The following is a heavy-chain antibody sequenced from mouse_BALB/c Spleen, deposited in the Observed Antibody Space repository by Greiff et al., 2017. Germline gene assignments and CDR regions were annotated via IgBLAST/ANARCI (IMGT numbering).Heavy chain of an antibody. J-gene: IGHJ3*01. CDR3: ARDEYYYGSSSWFAY. CDR1: GFSLTSYG. V-gene: IGHV2-9*02. Sequence: VQLVESGPGLVAPSQSLSITCTVSGFSLTSYGVHWVRQPPGKGLEWLGVIWAGGSTNYNSALMSRLSISKDNSKSQVFLKMNSLQTDDTAMYYCARDEYYYGSSSWFAYWGQGTLVTVSA. CDR2: IWAGGST. D-gene: IGHD1-1*01.